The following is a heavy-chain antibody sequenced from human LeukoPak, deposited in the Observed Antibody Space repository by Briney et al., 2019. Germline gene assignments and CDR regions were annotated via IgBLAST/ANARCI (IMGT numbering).Heavy chain of an antibody. CDR1: GGSFSGYY. CDR3: ARGLAARHFYYYMDV. V-gene: IGHV4-34*01. Sequence: SETLSLTCAVYGGSFSGYYWSWIRQPPGKGLEWIGEINHSGSTNYNPSLKSRVTISVDTSKNQFSLKLSSVTAADTAVYYCARGLAARHFYYYMDVWGKGTTVTVSS. CDR2: INHSGST. J-gene: IGHJ6*03. D-gene: IGHD2-15*01.